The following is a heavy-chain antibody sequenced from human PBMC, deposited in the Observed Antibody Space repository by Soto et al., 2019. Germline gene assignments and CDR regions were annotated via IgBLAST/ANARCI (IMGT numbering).Heavy chain of an antibody. D-gene: IGHD6-19*01. CDR2: ISAYNGNT. CDR1: GYTFTSYG. Sequence: ASVKVSCKASGYTFTSYGISWVRQAAGQGLEWMGWISAYNGNTNYAQKLQGRVTMTTDTSTSTAYMELRSLRSDDTAVYYCAREGYSSGWSLFDYWGQGTLVTVSS. J-gene: IGHJ4*02. V-gene: IGHV1-18*04. CDR3: AREGYSSGWSLFDY.